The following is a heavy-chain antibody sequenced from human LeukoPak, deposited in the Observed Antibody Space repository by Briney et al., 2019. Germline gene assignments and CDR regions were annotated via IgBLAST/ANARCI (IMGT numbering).Heavy chain of an antibody. CDR3: ARYGDYGPYAFDI. J-gene: IGHJ3*02. D-gene: IGHD4-17*01. CDR1: GFTFSSYE. Sequence: GGSLRLSCAASGFTFSSYEMNWVRQAPGKGLEWVSYISSSGSTIYYADSVKGRFTISRDNAKNSLYLQMNSLRAEDTAVYYCARYGDYGPYAFDIWGQGTMVTVSS. V-gene: IGHV3-48*03. CDR2: ISSSGSTI.